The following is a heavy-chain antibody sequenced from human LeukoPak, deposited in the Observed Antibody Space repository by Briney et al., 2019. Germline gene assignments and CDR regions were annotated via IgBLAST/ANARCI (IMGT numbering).Heavy chain of an antibody. CDR2: IYTSGST. D-gene: IGHD3-3*01. CDR1: GGSISSYY. CDR3: ARKAGPGWSNWFDP. J-gene: IGHJ5*02. Sequence: SETLSLTCTVSGGSISSYYWSWIRQPPGKGLEWIGYIYTSGSTNYNPSLKSRVTISVDASKNQFSLKLSSVTAADTAVYYCARKAGPGWSNWFDPWGQGTLVTVSS. V-gene: IGHV4-4*09.